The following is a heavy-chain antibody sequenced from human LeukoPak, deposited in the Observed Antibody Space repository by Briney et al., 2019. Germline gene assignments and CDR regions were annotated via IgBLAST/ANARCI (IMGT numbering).Heavy chain of an antibody. Sequence: GGSLRLSCVASGFTFSNHAMTWVRQAPGKGLGWVSAISANGVDTFYAPSVKGRFTISRDNSKNTLYLQTNSLRAEDTAIYYCAKDVWWSVSWGQGTLVTVSS. CDR1: GFTFSNHA. CDR3: AKDVWWSVS. V-gene: IGHV3-23*01. J-gene: IGHJ5*02. D-gene: IGHD2-8*02. CDR2: ISANGVDT.